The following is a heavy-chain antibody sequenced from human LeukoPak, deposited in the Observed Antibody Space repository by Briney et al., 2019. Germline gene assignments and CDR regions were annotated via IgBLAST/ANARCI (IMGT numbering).Heavy chain of an antibody. CDR1: GYSISSGYY. V-gene: IGHV4-38-2*01. Sequence: PSETLSLTCAVSGYSISSGYYWGWIRQPPGKGLEWIGSIYHGGSTYYNPSLKSRVTISVDTSKNQFSLKLSSVTAADTAVYYCARGWDSSGWYILFGYWGQGTLVTVSS. CDR3: ARGWDSSGWYILFGY. D-gene: IGHD6-19*01. CDR2: IYHGGST. J-gene: IGHJ4*02.